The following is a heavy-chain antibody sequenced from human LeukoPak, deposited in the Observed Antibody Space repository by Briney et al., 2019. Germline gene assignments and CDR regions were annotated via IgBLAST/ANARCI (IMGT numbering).Heavy chain of an antibody. CDR3: ARAAYSSTWYNYYYYYMDV. Sequence: GGSLRLSCAASGFTFRSYDMHWVRQATGKGLEWVSGIGTAGEIYYPGSVKGRFTISRENAKNSLYLQMNSLRAGDTAVYYCARAAYSSTWYNYYYYYMDVWGKGTTVTVSS. CDR1: GFTFRSYD. D-gene: IGHD6-13*01. V-gene: IGHV3-13*01. J-gene: IGHJ6*03. CDR2: IGTAGEI.